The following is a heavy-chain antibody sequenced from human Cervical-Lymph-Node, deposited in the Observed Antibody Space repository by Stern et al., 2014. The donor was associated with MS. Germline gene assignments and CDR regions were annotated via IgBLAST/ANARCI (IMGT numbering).Heavy chain of an antibody. V-gene: IGHV3-20*01. Sequence: EVQLVESGGGVVRPGRSLRLSCAASGFTFEDYGMSWVRPAPGKGLEWVAAINWSGGSTVYAGSVQGRFTISRDNAKNSLYLQMNSLRAEDTALYHCARAFCTGGVCYSFPFYGMDVWGQGTTVTVSS. CDR2: INWSGGST. D-gene: IGHD2-8*02. CDR3: ARAFCTGGVCYSFPFYGMDV. J-gene: IGHJ6*02. CDR1: GFTFEDYG.